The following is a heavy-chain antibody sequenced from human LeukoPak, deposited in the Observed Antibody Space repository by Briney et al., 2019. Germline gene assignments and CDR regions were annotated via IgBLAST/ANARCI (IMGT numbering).Heavy chain of an antibody. CDR3: ARAKQQLPTLFDY. D-gene: IGHD6-13*01. Sequence: SETLSLTCTVSGGSISSYYWSWIRQPPGKGLEWIGYIYYSGSTNYNPSLKSRVTISVDTSKNQFSLKLSSVTAADTAVYYCARAKQQLPTLFDYWGQGTLVTVSS. CDR1: GGSISSYY. CDR2: IYYSGST. J-gene: IGHJ4*02. V-gene: IGHV4-59*01.